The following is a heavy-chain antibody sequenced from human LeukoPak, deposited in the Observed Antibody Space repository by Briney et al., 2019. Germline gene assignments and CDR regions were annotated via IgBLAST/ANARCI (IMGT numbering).Heavy chain of an antibody. D-gene: IGHD5-18*01. Sequence: GASVKVSCKASGGTFSSYAISWVRQAPGQGLEWMGRIIPIFGIANYAQKFQGGVTITADKSTSTAYMELSSLRSEDTAVYYCARGYSYGYRRVYYYGMDVWGQGTTVTVSS. V-gene: IGHV1-69*04. CDR3: ARGYSYGYRRVYYYGMDV. CDR1: GGTFSSYA. CDR2: IIPIFGIA. J-gene: IGHJ6*02.